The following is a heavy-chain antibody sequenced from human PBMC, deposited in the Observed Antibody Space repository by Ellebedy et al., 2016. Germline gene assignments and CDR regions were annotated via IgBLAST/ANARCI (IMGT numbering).Heavy chain of an antibody. D-gene: IGHD6-6*01. J-gene: IGHJ6*03. V-gene: IGHV4-30-4*01. CDR3: ARSSSSPPYYYYMDV. CDR2: IYYSGST. Sequence: SETLSLTXTVSGGSVSSGDYYWSWIRQPPGKGLEWIGYIYYSGSTYYNPSLKSRVTISVDTSKNQFSLKLSSVTAADTAVYYCARSSSSPPYYYYMDVWGKGTTVTVSS. CDR1: GGSVSSGDYY.